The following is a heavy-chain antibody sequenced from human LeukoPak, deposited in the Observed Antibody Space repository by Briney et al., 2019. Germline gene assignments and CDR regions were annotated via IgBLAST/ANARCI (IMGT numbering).Heavy chain of an antibody. CDR2: INHSGST. CDR1: GGSFSGYY. Sequence: SETLSLTCAVYGGSFSGYYWSWIRQPPGKGLEWIGEINHSGSTNYNPSLRSRVTISVDTSKNQFSLKLSSVTAADTAVYYCARRQDFFYKLERNAFDIWGQGTMVTVSS. V-gene: IGHV4-34*01. CDR3: ARRQDFFYKLERNAFDI. J-gene: IGHJ3*02. D-gene: IGHD2/OR15-2a*01.